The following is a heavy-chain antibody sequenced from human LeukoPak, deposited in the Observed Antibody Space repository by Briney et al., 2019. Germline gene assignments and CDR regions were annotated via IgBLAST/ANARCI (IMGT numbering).Heavy chain of an antibody. CDR2: ISYDGSNK. V-gene: IGHV3-30*18. Sequence: PGGSLRLSCAASGFTFSSYGMHWVRQAPGKGLEWVAVISYDGSNKYYADSVKGRFTISRDNSKNTLYLQMNSLRAEDTAVYYCAKDPAPIGYLAAASSYYFDYWGQGTLVTVSS. CDR3: AKDPAPIGYLAAASSYYFDY. J-gene: IGHJ4*02. CDR1: GFTFSSYG. D-gene: IGHD6-13*01.